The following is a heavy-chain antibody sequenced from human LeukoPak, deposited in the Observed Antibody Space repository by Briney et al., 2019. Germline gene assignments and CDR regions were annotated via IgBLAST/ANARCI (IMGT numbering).Heavy chain of an antibody. Sequence: GGTLRLSCAASGFTLSNYAMNWVRQAPGKGLEWVSSINGSGDKTYYADSVKGRFTISRDNSKNTLYLQMNSLRAEDTAVYYCAKPARTDYADYWGQGTLVTVSS. J-gene: IGHJ4*02. V-gene: IGHV3-23*01. CDR1: GFTLSNYA. D-gene: IGHD1-14*01. CDR3: AKPARTDYADY. CDR2: INGSGDKT.